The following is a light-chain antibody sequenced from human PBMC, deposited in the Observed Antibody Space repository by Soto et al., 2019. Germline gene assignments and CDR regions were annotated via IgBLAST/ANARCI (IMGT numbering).Light chain of an antibody. CDR3: QRYGSTPLT. V-gene: IGKV3-20*01. CDR2: DAS. CDR1: QSVGNNY. J-gene: IGKJ4*01. Sequence: EIVLTQSPGTLSLSPGERATLSCRASQSVGNNYLAWYQQKPGQAPRFLIYDASSRATGIPDRFSGSGSVTDFTLTISRLEPEDFAVYYCQRYGSTPLTFGGGTKVDIK.